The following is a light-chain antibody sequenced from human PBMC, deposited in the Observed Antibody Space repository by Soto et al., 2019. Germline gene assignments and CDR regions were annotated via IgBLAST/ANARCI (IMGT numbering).Light chain of an antibody. J-gene: IGKJ1*01. CDR1: QSIRSN. CDR2: DAS. CDR3: QQRDNWPWT. Sequence: EIVLTQSPATLSLCLGERATLSCRASQSIRSNLAWYQHKPGQAPRLLIYDASNRATGIPGRFSGSGSGTDFPLTISNLEPEDFEVYYCQQRDNWPWTFGQGAKVEI. V-gene: IGKV3-11*01.